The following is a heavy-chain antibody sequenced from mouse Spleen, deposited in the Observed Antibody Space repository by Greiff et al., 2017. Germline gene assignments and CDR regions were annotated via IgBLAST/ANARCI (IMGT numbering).Heavy chain of an antibody. Sequence: VQRVESGAELVKPGASVKMSCKASGYTFTTYPIEWMKQNHGKSLEWIGNFHPYNDDTKYNEKFKGKATLTVEKSSSTVYLELSRLTSDDSAVYYCARGDYYGSSYFDYWGQGTTLTVSS. CDR1: GYTFTTYP. D-gene: IGHD1-1*01. CDR3: ARGDYYGSSYFDY. CDR2: FHPYNDDT. J-gene: IGHJ2*01. V-gene: IGHV1-47*01.